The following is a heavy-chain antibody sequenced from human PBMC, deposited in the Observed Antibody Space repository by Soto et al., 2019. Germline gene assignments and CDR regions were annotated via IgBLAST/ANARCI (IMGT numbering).Heavy chain of an antibody. Sequence: GGSLRLSCAASGFTFSSYAMSWVRQAPGKGLEWVSTITGSGDDTYYADSVKGRFTISRDNSKNTFYLQMSSLRAEDTDVYYCAKDRTVPYEAFDIWGQGTMVTVS. J-gene: IGHJ3*02. D-gene: IGHD4-4*01. CDR3: AKDRTVPYEAFDI. CDR2: ITGSGDDT. CDR1: GFTFSSYA. V-gene: IGHV3-23*01.